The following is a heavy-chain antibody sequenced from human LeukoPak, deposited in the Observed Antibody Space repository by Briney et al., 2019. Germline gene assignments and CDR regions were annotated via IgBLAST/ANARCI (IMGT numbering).Heavy chain of an antibody. CDR2: ISASGGST. D-gene: IGHD2-2*01. Sequence: GGSLRLSCAASGFTFSNYPMSWVRPAPGKGLEWVSAISASGGSTYYADSVKGRFTISRDNSKNTLYVEMNSLRAEDTAVYYCAKVGDGHCSTTSCYGWFDPWGQGTLVTVSS. CDR3: AKVGDGHCSTTSCYGWFDP. V-gene: IGHV3-23*01. J-gene: IGHJ5*02. CDR1: GFTFSNYP.